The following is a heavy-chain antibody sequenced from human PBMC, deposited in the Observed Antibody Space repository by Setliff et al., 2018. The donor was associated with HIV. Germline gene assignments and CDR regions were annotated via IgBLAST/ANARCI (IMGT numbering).Heavy chain of an antibody. CDR3: ARRPPRYCTSTSCYRDWFDP. D-gene: IGHD2-2*01. CDR2: IYNSGIT. Sequence: ETLSLTCTVSGASIRNYYWSWVRQPPGKGLEWIGYIYNSGITNYNPSLESRVTMSVDTSTSQFSLRLTSMTAADTAVYYCARRPPRYCTSTSCYRDWFDPWGQGTQVTVSS. J-gene: IGHJ5*02. V-gene: IGHV4-59*01. CDR1: GASIRNYY.